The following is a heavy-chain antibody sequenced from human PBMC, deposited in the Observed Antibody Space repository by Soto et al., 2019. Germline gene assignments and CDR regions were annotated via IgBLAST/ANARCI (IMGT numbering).Heavy chain of an antibody. CDR2: IDWDDDK. CDR1: GFSRSTSGMR. V-gene: IGHV2-70*04. Sequence: SCPTLVSPTQTLTLTCTFSGFSRSTSGMRVSWIRQPPGKALEWLARIDWDDDKFYSTALKTRLTISKDTSKNQVVLTMTNMDPVDTATYYCAREPSIAAAGDYYYSGMDVWGQGTTVTVSS. D-gene: IGHD6-13*01. J-gene: IGHJ6*02. CDR3: AREPSIAAAGDYYYSGMDV.